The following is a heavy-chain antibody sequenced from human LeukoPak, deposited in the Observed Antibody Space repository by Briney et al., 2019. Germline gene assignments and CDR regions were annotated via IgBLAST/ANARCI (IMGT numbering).Heavy chain of an antibody. V-gene: IGHV3-11*06. Sequence: GGSLRLSCAASGFTFSDYYMSWIRQAAGKELEWVSYINSGGSHTNYADSVEGRFTISRDNGKNSLYLQMNSLRAEDTAVYYCARVRGSDANDYWGQGTLVTVSS. CDR1: GFTFSDYY. CDR3: ARVRGSDANDY. J-gene: IGHJ4*02. D-gene: IGHD1-26*01. CDR2: INSGGSHT.